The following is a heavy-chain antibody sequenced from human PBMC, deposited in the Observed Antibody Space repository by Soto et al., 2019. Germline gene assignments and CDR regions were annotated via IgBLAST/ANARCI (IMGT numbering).Heavy chain of an antibody. J-gene: IGHJ4*02. Sequence: GGSLRLSCAASGFTFSSYWMHWVRQAPGKGLVWVSRINSDGSSTSYADSVKGRFTISRDNAKNTLYLQMNSLRAEDTAVYYCAREVWDSSGWYFFLDYWGQGTLVTVSS. D-gene: IGHD6-19*01. CDR1: GFTFSSYW. CDR3: AREVWDSSGWYFFLDY. V-gene: IGHV3-74*01. CDR2: INSDGSST.